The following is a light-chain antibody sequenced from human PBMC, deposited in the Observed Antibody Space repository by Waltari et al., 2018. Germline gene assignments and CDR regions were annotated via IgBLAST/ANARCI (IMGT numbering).Light chain of an antibody. V-gene: IGLV3-21*02. J-gene: IGLJ3*02. Sequence: SYVLTQPPSVSVAPGHTARISCGGNNIGSRSVHWYQQKPGQAPVVVVYNDDARAPGTPERLSGSTAGSTRTLTISGVEAGEEAAYYCQVWHYSGEDVWVFGGGTKLTVL. CDR2: NDD. CDR3: QVWHYSGEDVWV. CDR1: NIGSRS.